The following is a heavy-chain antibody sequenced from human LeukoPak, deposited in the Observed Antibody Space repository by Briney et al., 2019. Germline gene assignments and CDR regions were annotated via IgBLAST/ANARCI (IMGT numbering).Heavy chain of an antibody. CDR2: INPSGGST. J-gene: IGHJ6*04. CDR3: ARTRYYGDYGFEMDV. D-gene: IGHD4-17*01. V-gene: IGHV1-46*03. CDR1: GYTFTSYY. Sequence: ASVKVSCKASGYTFTSYYMHWVRQAPGQGLKWMGIINPSGGSTSYAQKFQGRVTMTRDTSTSTVYMELSSLRSEDTAVYYCARTRYYGDYGFEMDVWGKGTTVTVSS.